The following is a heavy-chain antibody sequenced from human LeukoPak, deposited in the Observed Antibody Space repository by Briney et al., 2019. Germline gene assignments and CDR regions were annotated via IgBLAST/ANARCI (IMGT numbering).Heavy chain of an antibody. CDR2: IYYSGST. J-gene: IGHJ4*02. V-gene: IGHV4-59*01. Sequence: SETLSLTCTVSGGSISSYYWSWIRQPPGKGLGWIGYIYYSGSTNYNPSLKSRVTISVDTSKNQFSLKLSSVTAADTAVYYCARDLNGDYYFDYWGQGTLVTVSS. D-gene: IGHD3-10*01. CDR3: ARDLNGDYYFDY. CDR1: GGSISSYY.